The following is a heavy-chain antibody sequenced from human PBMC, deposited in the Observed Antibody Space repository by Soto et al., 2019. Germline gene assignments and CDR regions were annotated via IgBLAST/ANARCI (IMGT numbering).Heavy chain of an antibody. J-gene: IGHJ3*02. CDR3: ARGLRGSLLAFDI. CDR1: GGSISSDY. Sequence: SETLSLTCTVSGGSISSDYWIWIRQPPGKGLEWIGYIYKSGSTNYNPSLKSRVTISLDTSKNQFSLKLRSVIDADTAVYYCARGLRGSLLAFDIWGQGTMVTVSS. D-gene: IGHD2-15*01. V-gene: IGHV4-59*01. CDR2: IYKSGST.